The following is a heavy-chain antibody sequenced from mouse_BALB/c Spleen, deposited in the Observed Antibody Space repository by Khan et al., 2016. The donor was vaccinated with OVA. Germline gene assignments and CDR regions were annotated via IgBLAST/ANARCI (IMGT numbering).Heavy chain of an antibody. J-gene: IGHJ2*01. V-gene: IGHV3-2*02. CDR1: GYSITSDYA. CDR3: ASNYYFDY. Sequence: VQLKESGPGLVKPSQSLSLTCTVTGYSITSDYAWNWIRQFPGNKLEWMGYISYSGSTSYNPSLKSRISITRDTSKNQFFLQLNSVTTEDTATYYCASNYYFDYWGQATTLTVSS. CDR2: ISYSGST. D-gene: IGHD1-3*01.